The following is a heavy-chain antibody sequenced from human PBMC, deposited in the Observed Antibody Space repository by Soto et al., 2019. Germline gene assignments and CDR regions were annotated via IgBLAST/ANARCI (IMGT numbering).Heavy chain of an antibody. V-gene: IGHV5-51*01. J-gene: IGHJ5*01. D-gene: IGHD6-19*01. CDR3: ARRDSNGWYDS. Sequence: GESLKISCKGSGYTFTSYWIAWVRQMPGKGLEWMAIIYPGDSDTRYSPSFQGHVTISADKSISTAYLQWSSLKASDTAIYYCARRDSNGWYDSWGQGTLVTASP. CDR1: GYTFTSYW. CDR2: IYPGDSDT.